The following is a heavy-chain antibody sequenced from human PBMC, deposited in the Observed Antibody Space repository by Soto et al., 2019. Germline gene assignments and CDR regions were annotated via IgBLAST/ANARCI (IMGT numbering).Heavy chain of an antibody. CDR3: SRPFVEEWRPDSEDYYMGG. CDR1: GYSFTSYW. J-gene: IGHJ6*03. Sequence: GESLKISCKGSGYSFTSYWIGWVRQMPGKGLEWMGIIYPGDSDTRYSPSFQGQVTISADKSISTAYLQWSSLKASDTAMYYWSRPFVEEWRPDSEDYYMGGWGKGTTVTGSS. D-gene: IGHD2-15*01. V-gene: IGHV5-51*01. CDR2: IYPGDSDT.